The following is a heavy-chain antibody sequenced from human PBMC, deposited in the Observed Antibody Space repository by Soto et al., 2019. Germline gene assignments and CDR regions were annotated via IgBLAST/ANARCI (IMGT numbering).Heavy chain of an antibody. CDR2: TYYRSKWYN. V-gene: IGHV6-1*01. D-gene: IGHD3-22*01. Sequence: TLSLTCVISGDSVSSNSAAWNWIRQSPSRGLEWLGRTYYRSKWYNDYAVSVKSRITINPDTSKNQFSLQLNSVTPEDTAVYYCARGLYYYDSSGPYGDYFDYWGQGTLVTVSS. J-gene: IGHJ4*02. CDR1: GDSVSSNSAA. CDR3: ARGLYYYDSSGPYGDYFDY.